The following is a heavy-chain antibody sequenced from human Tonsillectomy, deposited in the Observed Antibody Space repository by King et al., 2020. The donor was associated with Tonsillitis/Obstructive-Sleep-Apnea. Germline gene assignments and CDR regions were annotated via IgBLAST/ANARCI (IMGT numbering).Heavy chain of an antibody. J-gene: IGHJ6*03. CDR1: GFSLSTSGMC. CDR2: IEWDDDK. Sequence: VTLKESGPALVKPTQTLTLTCTFSGFSLSTSGMCVTWIRQPPGKALEWLARIEWDDDKYYSTSLKTRLTISKDTSKNQVVLTMTNMDPVDTATYYCARIGSSITGTTWYHYMDVWGQGTTVTVSS. CDR3: ARIGSSITGTTWYHYMDV. V-gene: IGHV2-70*11. D-gene: IGHD1-7*01.